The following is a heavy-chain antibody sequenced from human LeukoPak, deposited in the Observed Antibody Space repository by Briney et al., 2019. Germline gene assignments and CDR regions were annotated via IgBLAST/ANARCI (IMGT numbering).Heavy chain of an antibody. Sequence: GESLKISCQAFGYSFISYWIGWVRQMPGKGLEWVAIIHGGDSSVRYSPSFQGQVTVSVGKSITTAYLQWSSLKASDTATYYCARLPPYNSGRGELLEYWGRGSLVTVSS. CDR3: ARLPPYNSGRGELLEY. V-gene: IGHV5-51*01. J-gene: IGHJ4*02. D-gene: IGHD5-12*01. CDR2: IHGGDSSV. CDR1: GYSFISYW.